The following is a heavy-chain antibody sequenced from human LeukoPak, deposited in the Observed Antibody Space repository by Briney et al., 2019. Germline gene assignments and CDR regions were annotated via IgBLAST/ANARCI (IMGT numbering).Heavy chain of an antibody. CDR1: GYIFSNYD. Sequence: GASVKVSCKASGYIFSNYDFNWVRQAPGKGLEWMGGFDPEDGETIYAQKFQGRVTMTEDTSTDTAYMELSSLRSEDTAVYYCATSSQGLAAALDYWGQGTLVTVSS. D-gene: IGHD6-13*01. J-gene: IGHJ4*02. CDR2: FDPEDGET. V-gene: IGHV1-24*01. CDR3: ATSSQGLAAALDY.